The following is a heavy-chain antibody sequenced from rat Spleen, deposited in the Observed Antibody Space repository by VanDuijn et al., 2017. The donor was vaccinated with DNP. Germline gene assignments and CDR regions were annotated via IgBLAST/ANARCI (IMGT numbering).Heavy chain of an antibody. V-gene: IGHV5S10*01. J-gene: IGHJ4*01. CDR2: IIYDGSST. CDR3: TTFEGTNA. Sequence: EVQLVESGGGLVQPGNSLRLSCAASGFIFSDYAMAWVRQSPKMGLEWVATIIYDGSSTFYRDSVTGRFTISRDFAKSTLYLQMDSLRSEDTATYYCTTFEGTNAWGQGTSVTVSS. CDR1: GFIFSDYA. D-gene: IGHD1-11*01.